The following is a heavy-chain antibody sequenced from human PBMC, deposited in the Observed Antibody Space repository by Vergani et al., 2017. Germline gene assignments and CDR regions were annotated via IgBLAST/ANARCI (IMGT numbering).Heavy chain of an antibody. CDR3: ARDRMVRGVITTGWGMDV. Sequence: QVQLVQSGAEVKKPGASVKVSCKASGYTFTSYGISWVRQAPGQGLEWMGWISAYNGNTNYAQKLQGRVTMTTDTSTSTAYMELSSLRSDDTAVYYCARDRMVRGVITTGWGMDVWGQGTTVTVSS. J-gene: IGHJ6*02. CDR2: ISAYNGNT. CDR1: GYTFTSYG. D-gene: IGHD3-10*01. V-gene: IGHV1-18*01.